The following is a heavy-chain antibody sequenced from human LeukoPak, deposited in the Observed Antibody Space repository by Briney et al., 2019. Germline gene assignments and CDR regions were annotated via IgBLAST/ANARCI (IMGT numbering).Heavy chain of an antibody. CDR2: ISYDGSNK. J-gene: IGHJ4*02. CDR3: ARTRNKDYDDSSVYRRRQPDY. Sequence: GALRLSCAASGFTFSSYAMHWVRQAPGKGLEWVAVISYDGSNKYYADSVKGRFTISRDNSKNTLYLQMNSLRAEDTAVYYCARTRNKDYDDSSVYRRRQPDYWGQGTLVTVSS. V-gene: IGHV3-30-3*01. D-gene: IGHD3-22*01. CDR1: GFTFSSYA.